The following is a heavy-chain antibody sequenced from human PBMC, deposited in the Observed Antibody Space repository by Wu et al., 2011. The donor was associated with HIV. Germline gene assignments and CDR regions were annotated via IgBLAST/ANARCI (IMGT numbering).Heavy chain of an antibody. CDR1: GYTFTGHY. CDR3: ASSRAKRAVNDAFDI. J-gene: IGHJ3*02. CDR2: INPDTGGT. D-gene: IGHD3-22*01. Sequence: QVHLVQSGTEVKEPGASVRVSCKAFGYTFTGHYVHWVRQAPGQGLEWMGWINPDTGGTNYAQRFQGRVTMARDTSFSTAYMELSKLRSDDTAVYYCASSRAKRAVNDAFDIWGQGTMVTVSS. V-gene: IGHV1-2*02.